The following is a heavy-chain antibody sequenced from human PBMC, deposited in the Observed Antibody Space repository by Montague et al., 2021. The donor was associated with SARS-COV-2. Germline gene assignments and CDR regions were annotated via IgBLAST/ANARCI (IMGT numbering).Heavy chain of an antibody. V-gene: IGHV3-66*01. CDR2: IYSGGST. D-gene: IGHD3-3*01. CDR3: ARGWYYDFWSGYRPFDY. Sequence: SLSLSLAASGFTVSSNYMSWVRQAPGKGLEWVSVIYSGGSTYYADSVKGRFTIPRDNSKNTLYLQMNSLRAEDTAVYYCARGWYYDFWSGYRPFDYWGQGALVTVSS. CDR1: GFTVSSNY. J-gene: IGHJ4*02.